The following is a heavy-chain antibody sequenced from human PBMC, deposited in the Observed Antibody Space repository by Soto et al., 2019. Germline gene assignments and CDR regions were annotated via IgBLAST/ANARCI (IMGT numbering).Heavy chain of an antibody. CDR2: ISAYNGNT. D-gene: IGHD3-3*01. Sequence: ASVKVSCKASGYTFTSYGIIWVRQAPGQGLEWMGWISAYNGNTNYAQKLQGRVTMTTDTSTSTAYMELRSLRSDDTAVYYCARGRAQGNLGFLEWLNYWGQGTLVTVSS. CDR1: GYTFTSYG. V-gene: IGHV1-18*01. CDR3: ARGRAQGNLGFLEWLNY. J-gene: IGHJ4*02.